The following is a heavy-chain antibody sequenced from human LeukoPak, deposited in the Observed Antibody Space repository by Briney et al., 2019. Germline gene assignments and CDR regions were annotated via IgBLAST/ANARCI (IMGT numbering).Heavy chain of an antibody. J-gene: IGHJ4*02. D-gene: IGHD3-10*01. V-gene: IGHV3-7*01. CDR3: AVPSRSTTRGD. Sequence: GGSLRLSCAASGFTFSNYWMSWVRQPPGKGLEWVANINPDGTDTQYVDSMKDRFTISRDNAKDSLYLQMNNLRAEDTAVYYCAVPSRSTTRGDWGQGTLVTVSS. CDR1: GFTFSNYW. CDR2: INPDGTDT.